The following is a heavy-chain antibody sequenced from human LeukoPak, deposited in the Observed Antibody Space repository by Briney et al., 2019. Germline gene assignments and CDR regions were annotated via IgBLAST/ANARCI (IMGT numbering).Heavy chain of an antibody. CDR2: IYYSGTT. D-gene: IGHD6-13*01. CDR1: GGSISSYY. V-gene: IGHV4-59*01. CDR3: ARGVYIAAAQYAY. Sequence: SETLSLTCTVSGGSISSYYWSWIRQPPGKGPEWIGYIYYSGTTNYNPSLKSRVTISVDTSKNQFSLKLSSVTAADTAVYYCARGVYIAAAQYAYWGQGTLVTVSS. J-gene: IGHJ4*02.